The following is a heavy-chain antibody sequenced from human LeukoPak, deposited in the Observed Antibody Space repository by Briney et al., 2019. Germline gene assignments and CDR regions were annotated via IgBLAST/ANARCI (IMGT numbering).Heavy chain of an antibody. CDR3: ARVFSSGWSEDI. CDR1: GGTFRSYA. V-gene: IGHV1-69*06. CDR2: IIPIFGTA. D-gene: IGHD6-19*01. J-gene: IGHJ3*02. Sequence: SVKVSCKASGGTFRSYAISWVRQAPGQGLEWMGGIIPIFGTANYAQKFQGRVTITADKSTSTAYMELSSLRSEDTAVYYCARVFSSGWSEDIWGQGTMVTVSS.